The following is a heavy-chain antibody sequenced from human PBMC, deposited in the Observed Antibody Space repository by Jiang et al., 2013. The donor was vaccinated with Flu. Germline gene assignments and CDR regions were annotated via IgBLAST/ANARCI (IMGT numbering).Heavy chain of an antibody. CDR1: TSYA. CDR2: INTNTGNP. CDR3: AIIEYSSSSYYYGMDV. D-gene: IGHD6-6*01. V-gene: IGHV7-4-1*02. J-gene: IGHJ6*02. Sequence: TSYAMNWVRQAPGQGLEWMGWINTNTGNPTYAQGFTGRFVFSLDTSVSTAYLQISSLKAEDTAVYYCAIIEYSSSSYYYGMDVWGQGTTVTVSS.